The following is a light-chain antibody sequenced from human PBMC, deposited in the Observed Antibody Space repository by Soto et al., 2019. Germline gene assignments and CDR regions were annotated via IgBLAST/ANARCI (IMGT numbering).Light chain of an antibody. CDR2: GAS. CDR3: QQYNSWPPIT. CDR1: QSVSSSY. J-gene: IGKJ5*01. Sequence: PGERVTLSCRASQSVSSSYLTWYQQKPGQAPRLLIYGASTRATSIPARFSGSGSGTDFTLTISSLQPEDFAVYYCQQYNSWPPITFGQGTRLEIK. V-gene: IGKV3D-7*01.